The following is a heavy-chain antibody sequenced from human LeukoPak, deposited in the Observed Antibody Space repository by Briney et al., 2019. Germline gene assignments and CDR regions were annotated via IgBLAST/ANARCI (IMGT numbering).Heavy chain of an antibody. CDR1: GGSISSSSYY. Sequence: PSETLTLTCTVSGGSISSSSYYWGWIRQPPGKGLEWIGYIYYSGSTNYNPSLKSRVTISVHTSKNQFSLKLSSVTAADTAVYYCARDQYRFGELLYDPYYYYYMDVWGKGTTVTISS. D-gene: IGHD3-10*01. J-gene: IGHJ6*03. V-gene: IGHV4-61*05. CDR3: ARDQYRFGELLYDPYYYYYMDV. CDR2: IYYSGST.